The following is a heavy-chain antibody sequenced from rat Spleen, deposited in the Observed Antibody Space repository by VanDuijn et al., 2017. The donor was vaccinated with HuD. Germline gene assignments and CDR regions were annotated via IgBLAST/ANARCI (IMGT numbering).Heavy chain of an antibody. CDR1: GFTFSNYG. J-gene: IGHJ2*01. V-gene: IGHV5S13*01. CDR2: ISTGVGNT. Sequence: EVQLVESGGALVQPGRSLKLSCAASGFTFSNYGMAWVRQAPTKGLEWVASISTGVGNTFYRDSVKGRFTISRHNARNTLYLQMDSLRSEDTATYYCARRHYGYTDYFDYWGQGVMVTVSS. D-gene: IGHD1-9*01. CDR3: ARRHYGYTDYFDY.